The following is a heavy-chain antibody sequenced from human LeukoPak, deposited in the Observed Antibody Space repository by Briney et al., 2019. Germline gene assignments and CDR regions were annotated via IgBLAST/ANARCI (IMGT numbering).Heavy chain of an antibody. V-gene: IGHV3-21*01. D-gene: IGHD5-18*01. CDR3: ARRAMTERGVSYGLDY. Sequence: PGGSLRLSCVVSGFTFSSYHMNWVRQAPGKGLEWVSSISTSRNLYYADSVTGRFTISRDNAKNSLYLQMNSLRAEDTAVYYCARRAMTERGVSYGLDYWGQGTLVTVSS. CDR2: ISTSRNL. CDR1: GFTFSSYH. J-gene: IGHJ4*02.